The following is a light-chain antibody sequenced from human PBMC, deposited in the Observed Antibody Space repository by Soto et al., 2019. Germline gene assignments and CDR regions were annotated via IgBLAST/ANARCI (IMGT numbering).Light chain of an antibody. CDR3: QQYNSYSPVYT. CDR2: DAS. V-gene: IGKV1-5*01. J-gene: IGKJ2*01. Sequence: DIQMTRSPSTLSASVGDRVTITCPASQSISSWLAWYQQKPGKAPKLLIYDASSLESGVPSRFSGSGSGTEFTLTISSLQPDDFATYYCQQYNSYSPVYTFGQGTKLEIK. CDR1: QSISSW.